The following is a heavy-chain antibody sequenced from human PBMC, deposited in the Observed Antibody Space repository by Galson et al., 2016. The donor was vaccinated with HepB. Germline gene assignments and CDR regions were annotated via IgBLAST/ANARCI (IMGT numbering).Heavy chain of an antibody. J-gene: IGHJ4*02. Sequence: SVKVSCKASGGTFSSYAISWVRQAPGQGLEWMGGIIPIFGTANYAQKFQGRVTITADKFTSTAYMELSSLRSEDTAVYYCARDTGGALGYDYWGQGTLVTVSS. D-gene: IGHD3-16*01. CDR3: ARDTGGALGYDY. CDR1: GGTFSSYA. V-gene: IGHV1-69*06. CDR2: IIPIFGTA.